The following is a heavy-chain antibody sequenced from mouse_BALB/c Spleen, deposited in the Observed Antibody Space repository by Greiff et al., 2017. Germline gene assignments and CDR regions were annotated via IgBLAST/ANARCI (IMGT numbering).Heavy chain of an antibody. Sequence: VQLKESGPELVKPGASVKMSCKASGYTFTSYVMHWVKQKPGQGLEWIGYIDPYNGGTSYNQKFKGKATLTVDKSSSTAFMHLNSLTSEDSAVYYCAREVRRAYAMDYWGQGTSVTVSS. D-gene: IGHD2-14*01. J-gene: IGHJ4*01. CDR3: AREVRRAYAMDY. CDR1: GYTFTSYV. V-gene: IGHV1-14*01. CDR2: IDPYNGGT.